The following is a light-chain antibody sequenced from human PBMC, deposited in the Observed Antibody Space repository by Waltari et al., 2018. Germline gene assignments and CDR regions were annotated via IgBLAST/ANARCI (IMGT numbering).Light chain of an antibody. Sequence: QSALTQPASVSGSPGQSITISCTGTSRDVGYFNHVSWSQHHPDSAPKLLIYDVTDRPSGVSSRFSGSKSVNTASLTISGLQAEDEADYYCSSYTGRGTVIFGGGTKLTVL. CDR1: SRDVGYFNH. CDR2: DVT. J-gene: IGLJ2*01. V-gene: IGLV2-14*01. CDR3: SSYTGRGTVI.